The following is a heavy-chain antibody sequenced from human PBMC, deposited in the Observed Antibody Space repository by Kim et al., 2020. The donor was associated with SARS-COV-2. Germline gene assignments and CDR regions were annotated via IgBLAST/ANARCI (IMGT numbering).Heavy chain of an antibody. Sequence: SETLSLTCTVSGGSISSYYWSWIRQPPGKGLEWIGYIYYSGSTNYNPSLKSRVTISVDTSKNQFTLKLSSVTAADTAVYYCARMELELRNTLYNWFDPWGQGTLVTVSS. CDR3: ARMELELRNTLYNWFDP. V-gene: IGHV4-59*01. J-gene: IGHJ5*02. CDR2: IYYSGST. CDR1: GGSISSYY. D-gene: IGHD1-7*01.